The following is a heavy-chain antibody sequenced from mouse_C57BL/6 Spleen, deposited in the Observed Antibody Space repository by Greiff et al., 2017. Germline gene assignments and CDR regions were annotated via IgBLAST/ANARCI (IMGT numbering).Heavy chain of an antibody. CDR2: IDPETGGT. Sequence: QVQLQQSGAELVRPGASVTLSCKASGYTFTDYEMHWVKQTPVHGLEWIGAIDPETGGTAYNQKFKGKAILTADKSSSTAYMELRSLTSEDSAVYYCTRRAAQATAWFAYWGQGTLVTVSA. V-gene: IGHV1-15*01. CDR1: GYTFTDYE. CDR3: TRRAAQATAWFAY. J-gene: IGHJ3*01. D-gene: IGHD3-2*02.